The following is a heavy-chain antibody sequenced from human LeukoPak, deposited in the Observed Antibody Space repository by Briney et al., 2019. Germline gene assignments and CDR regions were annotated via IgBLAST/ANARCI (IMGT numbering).Heavy chain of an antibody. J-gene: IGHJ4*02. D-gene: IGHD6-13*01. Sequence: GGSLRLSCAASGFTFSASWMHWVRRVPGKGLVWVSRISADGSSFSYADSVKGRFATSRDNAKNTVYLQMNSLRAEDTAVYHCARGYGSSWFYFDYWGQGTPITVSS. CDR3: ARGYGSSWFYFDY. V-gene: IGHV3-74*01. CDR1: GFTFSASW. CDR2: ISADGSSF.